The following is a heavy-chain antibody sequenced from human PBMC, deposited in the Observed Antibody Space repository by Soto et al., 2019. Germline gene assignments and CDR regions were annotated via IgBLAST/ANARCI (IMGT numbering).Heavy chain of an antibody. Sequence: KPSETLSLTCFVSSYVIESGHYWGCVRQPPGKGLEWVGSIYDSGTTYYNPSLRSRVTISADTSKNQFSLSLTSVTAADTAVYYCARSPQYYTPGSSPFDYWGPGTMVTVSS. CDR3: ARSPQYYTPGSSPFDY. D-gene: IGHD3-3*01. CDR1: SYVIESGHY. J-gene: IGHJ4*03. CDR2: IYDSGTT. V-gene: IGHV4-38-2*01.